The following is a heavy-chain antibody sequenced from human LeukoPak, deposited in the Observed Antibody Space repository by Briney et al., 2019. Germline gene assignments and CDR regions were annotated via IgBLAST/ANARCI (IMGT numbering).Heavy chain of an antibody. CDR3: ARQPLSYSGYDQFDY. D-gene: IGHD5-12*01. CDR1: GYSFTSYW. V-gene: IGHV5-51*01. CDR2: IYPGDSDT. Sequence: GESLKISCKGSGYSFTSYWIGWVRQMPGKGLERVGIIYPGDSDTRYSPSFQGQVTISADKSISTAYLQWSSLKASDTAMYYCARQPLSYSGYDQFDYWGQGTLVTVSS. J-gene: IGHJ4*02.